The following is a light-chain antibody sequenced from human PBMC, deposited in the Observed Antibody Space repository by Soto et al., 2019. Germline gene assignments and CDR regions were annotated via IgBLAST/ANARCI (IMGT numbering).Light chain of an antibody. Sequence: QSALTQPPSASGSLGQSVTISCTGTSSDVGGYDYVSWFQQYPGKAPKLMIYEVNKRPSGVPDRLSGSKSGNTASLTVSGLQAEDEADYYCSSYAGTNSVIFGGGTKLTVL. CDR1: SSDVGGYDY. V-gene: IGLV2-8*01. CDR3: SSYAGTNSVI. CDR2: EVN. J-gene: IGLJ2*01.